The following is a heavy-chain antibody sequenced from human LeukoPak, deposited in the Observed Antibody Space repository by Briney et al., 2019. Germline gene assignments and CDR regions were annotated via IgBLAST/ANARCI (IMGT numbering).Heavy chain of an antibody. CDR1: GYTFTSYH. Sequence: ASVKVSCKASGYTFTSYHMHWVRQAPGQGLERMGIINPSGGSTNYAQNFQGRVTMTRDMSTSTVYMELSSLRSEDTAVYYCAREGVTIFGMVRTQTTKSPHRFDPWGQGTLVTVSS. D-gene: IGHD3-3*01. CDR2: INPSGGST. J-gene: IGHJ5*02. V-gene: IGHV1-46*01. CDR3: AREGVTIFGMVRTQTTKSPHRFDP.